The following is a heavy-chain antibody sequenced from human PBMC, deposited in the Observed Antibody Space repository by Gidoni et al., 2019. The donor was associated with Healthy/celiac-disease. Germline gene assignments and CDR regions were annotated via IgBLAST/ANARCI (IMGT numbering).Heavy chain of an antibody. Sequence: QVQLVQSGAEVKKPGASVKVSCKASGYTFTSYYMHWVRQAPGQGLEWMGIINPSGGSTSYAQKFQGRVTMTRDTSTSTVYMELSSLRSEDTAVYYCARAGGYCSGGSCYPYPDYYYYYGMDVWGQGTTVTVSS. J-gene: IGHJ6*02. CDR2: INPSGGST. CDR1: GYTFTSYY. V-gene: IGHV1-46*01. CDR3: ARAGGYCSGGSCYPYPDYYYYYGMDV. D-gene: IGHD2-15*01.